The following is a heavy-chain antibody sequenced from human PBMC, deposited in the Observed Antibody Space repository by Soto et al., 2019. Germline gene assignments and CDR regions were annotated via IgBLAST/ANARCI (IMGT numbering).Heavy chain of an antibody. D-gene: IGHD3-22*01. CDR2: IYYSGST. J-gene: IGHJ4*02. V-gene: IGHV4-31*03. CDR3: ARVKWLSTFDD. Sequence: SETLSLTCTVSGGSISSGGYYWSWIRQHPGKGLEWIGYIYYSGSTYYNPSLKSRVTISVDTSKNQFSLKLSSVTAADTAVDYCARVKWLSTFDDWGQGTLVTVAS. CDR1: GGSISSGGYY.